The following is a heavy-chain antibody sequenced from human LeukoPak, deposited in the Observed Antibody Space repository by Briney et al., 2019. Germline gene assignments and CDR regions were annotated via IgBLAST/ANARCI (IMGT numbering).Heavy chain of an antibody. CDR3: AKGSSGSFYSHFGY. Sequence: PGGSLRLSCAASGFTFSSYAMNWVRQAPGKGLEWVSAISGSGDSTYYADSVKGRFTISRDNSKNTLYLQMNSLRAEDTAVYYCAKGSSGSFYSHFGYWGQGTLVTVSS. J-gene: IGHJ4*02. CDR2: ISGSGDST. V-gene: IGHV3-23*01. CDR1: GFTFSSYA. D-gene: IGHD3-10*01.